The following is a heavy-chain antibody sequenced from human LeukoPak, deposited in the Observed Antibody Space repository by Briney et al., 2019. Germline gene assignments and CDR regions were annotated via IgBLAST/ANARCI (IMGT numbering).Heavy chain of an antibody. V-gene: IGHV5-10-1*01. J-gene: IGHJ4*02. D-gene: IGHD2-2*01. Sequence: GESLKISCKCSGYSFTSCWISWVRPMPGKGLEWMGRIDPSDSYTNYSPSFQGHVTISADKSISTAYLQWSSLKASDTAMYYCARQEAYCSSTSCRPFDYWGQGTLVTVSS. CDR1: GYSFTSCW. CDR3: ARQEAYCSSTSCRPFDY. CDR2: IDPSDSYT.